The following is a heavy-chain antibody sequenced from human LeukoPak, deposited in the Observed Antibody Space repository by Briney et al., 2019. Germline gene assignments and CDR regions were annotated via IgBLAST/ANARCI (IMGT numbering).Heavy chain of an antibody. CDR3: ARDRSPDFWSGDYRDAFDI. Sequence: GASVKVSCKASGYTFSSYGISWVRQAPGQGLEWMGWISGYNGNTNSAQKLQGRVSMTTDTSTNTAYVELRSLRSDDTAVYYCARDRSPDFWSGDYRDAFDIWGQGTMVTVSS. CDR1: GYTFSSYG. V-gene: IGHV1-18*01. D-gene: IGHD3-3*01. CDR2: ISGYNGNT. J-gene: IGHJ3*02.